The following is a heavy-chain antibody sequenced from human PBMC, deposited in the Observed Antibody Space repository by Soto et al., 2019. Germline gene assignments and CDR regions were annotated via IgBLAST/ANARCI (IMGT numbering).Heavy chain of an antibody. CDR1: GFTFSSYG. CDR2: ISYDGSNK. J-gene: IGHJ6*03. Sequence: GGSLRLSCAASGFTFSSYGMHWVRQAPGKGLEWVAVISYDGSNKYYADSVKGRFTISRDNSKNTLYLQMNSLRAEDTAVYYCANLGSYNWNDNGYYYMDVWGKGTTVTVSS. V-gene: IGHV3-30*18. D-gene: IGHD1-20*01. CDR3: ANLGSYNWNDNGYYYMDV.